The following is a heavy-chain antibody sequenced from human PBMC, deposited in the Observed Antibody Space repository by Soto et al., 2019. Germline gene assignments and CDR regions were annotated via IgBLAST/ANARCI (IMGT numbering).Heavy chain of an antibody. J-gene: IGHJ6*02. Sequence: SETRSRTWTVSGGSISSGGYYWIWIRQHPGKVLDWIGYMYYSGITYYNPSLKSRVTISVDTSKNQFSLKLSSVTAADTAAYYCASSPSGGYDSSGYYSPHYYYYYGMDVWGQGTTVTVSS. CDR1: GGSISSGGYY. D-gene: IGHD3-22*01. CDR3: ASSPSGGYDSSGYYSPHYYYYYGMDV. CDR2: MYYSGIT. V-gene: IGHV4-31*02.